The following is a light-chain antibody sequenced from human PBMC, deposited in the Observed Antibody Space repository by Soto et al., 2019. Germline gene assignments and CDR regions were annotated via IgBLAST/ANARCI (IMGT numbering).Light chain of an antibody. J-gene: IGKJ3*01. CDR2: AAS. V-gene: IGKV3-20*01. CDR1: QSVSVNS. Sequence: EIVLTQSTGTLSLSPGERATLSCRASQSVSVNSLAWYQQKGGQAPRLLIYAASTRATGVPDRFSGTGSGTDFALTISRLETDDSAVYYCQQYGGSPFTFGPGTKVDIK. CDR3: QQYGGSPFT.